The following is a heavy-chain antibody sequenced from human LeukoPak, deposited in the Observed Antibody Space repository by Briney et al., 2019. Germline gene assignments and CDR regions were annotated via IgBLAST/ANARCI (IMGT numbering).Heavy chain of an antibody. CDR3: ARSRVEWHGRKTRWVDY. CDR2: INAYNGNT. V-gene: IGHV1-18*01. D-gene: IGHD3-3*01. CDR1: GYTFTSYG. Sequence: ASVKVSCKASGYTFTSYGISWVRQAPGQGLEWMGWINAYNGNTNYAQKLQGRVTMTTDTSTSTAYMELRSLRSDDTAVYYCARSRVEWHGRKTRWVDYWGQGTLVTVSS. J-gene: IGHJ4*02.